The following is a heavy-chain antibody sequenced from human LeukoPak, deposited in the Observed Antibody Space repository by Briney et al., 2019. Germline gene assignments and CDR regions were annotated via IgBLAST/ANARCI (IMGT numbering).Heavy chain of an antibody. J-gene: IGHJ4*02. Sequence: ASVKVSCKASGYTFTSYDINWVRQATGQGLEWMGWMNPNSGNTGYAQKFQGRVTITRNTSISTAYMELSSLRSEDTAVYYCARDGGDYTPFDYWGQGTLVTVSS. D-gene: IGHD4-17*01. CDR2: MNPNSGNT. CDR1: GYTFTSYD. V-gene: IGHV1-8*03. CDR3: ARDGGDYTPFDY.